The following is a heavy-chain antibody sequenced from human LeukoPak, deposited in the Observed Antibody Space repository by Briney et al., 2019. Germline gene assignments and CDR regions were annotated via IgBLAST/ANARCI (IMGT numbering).Heavy chain of an antibody. V-gene: IGHV3-30*02. CDR3: AKISYYYDSSGYSDY. CDR2: IRYDAINK. CDR1: GFTFSDYG. J-gene: IGHJ4*02. D-gene: IGHD3-22*01. Sequence: GGSLRLSCAASGFTFSDYGMHWVRQAPGKGLEWVAFIRYDAINKYYADSVKGRFTISRDNSKNTLYLQMNSLRAEDTAVYYCAKISYYYDSSGYSDYWGQGTLVTVSS.